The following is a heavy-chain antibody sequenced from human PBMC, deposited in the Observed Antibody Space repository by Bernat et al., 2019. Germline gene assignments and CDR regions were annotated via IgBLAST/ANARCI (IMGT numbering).Heavy chain of an antibody. J-gene: IGHJ3*02. D-gene: IGHD1-26*01. CDR3: ASSLIVGATDDAFDI. CDR1: YTFTSYG. V-gene: IGHV1-18*01. Sequence: YTFTSYGISWVRQAPVQGLEWMGWISAYNGNTNYAQKLQGRVTMTTDTSTSTAYMELRKLISDDKAGYYCASSLIVGATDDAFDIWGQGT. CDR2: ISAYNGNT.